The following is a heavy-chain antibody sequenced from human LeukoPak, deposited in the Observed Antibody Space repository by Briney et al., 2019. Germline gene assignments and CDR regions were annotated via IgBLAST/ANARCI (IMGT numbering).Heavy chain of an antibody. CDR2: ISSSGSTI. D-gene: IGHD4-17*01. Sequence: GGSLRLSCAACGFTFSSYELNWVRQAPGKGLEWVPYISSSGSTIYYADSVRGRFTISRDNAKNSLYLQMNSLRAEDTAVYYCSRGMTTLDYWGQGTLVTVSS. CDR3: SRGMTTLDY. V-gene: IGHV3-48*03. CDR1: GFTFSSYE. J-gene: IGHJ4*02.